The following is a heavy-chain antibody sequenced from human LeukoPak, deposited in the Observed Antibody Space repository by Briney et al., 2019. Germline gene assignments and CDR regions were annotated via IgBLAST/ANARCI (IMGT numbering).Heavy chain of an antibody. CDR3: ARDQVRYQLLFKVYYYYMDV. V-gene: IGHV4-34*01. D-gene: IGHD2-2*01. J-gene: IGHJ6*03. CDR1: GGSFSGYY. CDR2: INRSGST. Sequence: PSETLSLTCAVYGGSFSGYYWSWIRQPPGKGLEWIGEINRSGSTNYNPSLKSRVTISVDTSRNQFSLKLSSVTAADTAVYYCARDQVRYQLLFKVYYYYMDVWGKGTTVTVSS.